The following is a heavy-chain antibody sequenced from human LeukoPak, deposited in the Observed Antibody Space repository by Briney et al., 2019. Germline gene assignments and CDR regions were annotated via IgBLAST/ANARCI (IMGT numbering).Heavy chain of an antibody. D-gene: IGHD3-16*01. V-gene: IGHV4-34*01. CDR3: ARNVSRGEPGGAFDI. CDR1: GGSFSGYY. CDR2: IYYSGST. J-gene: IGHJ3*02. Sequence: PSETLSLTCAVYGGSFSGYYWSWIRQPPGKGLEWIASIYYSGSTHYNPSLKSRVTISVDTSRNQFSLELRTATAADSAIYYCARNVSRGEPGGAFDIWGQGTMVTVSS.